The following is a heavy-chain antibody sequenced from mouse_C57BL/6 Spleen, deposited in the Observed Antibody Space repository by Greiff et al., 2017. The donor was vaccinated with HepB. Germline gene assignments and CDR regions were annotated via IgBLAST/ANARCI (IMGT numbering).Heavy chain of an antibody. J-gene: IGHJ4*01. Sequence: QVQLQQPGAELVKPGASVKLSCKASGYTFTSYWMQWVKQRPGQGLEWIGEIDPSDSYTNYNQKFKGKATLTVYTSSSTAYMQLSSLTSEDSAVYYCARGATVVAYYAMDYWGQGTSVTVSS. CDR1: GYTFTSYW. CDR3: ARGATVVAYYAMDY. CDR2: IDPSDSYT. V-gene: IGHV1-50*01. D-gene: IGHD1-1*01.